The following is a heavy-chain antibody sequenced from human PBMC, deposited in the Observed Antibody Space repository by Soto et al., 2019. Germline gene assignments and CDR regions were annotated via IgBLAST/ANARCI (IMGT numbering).Heavy chain of an antibody. J-gene: IGHJ3*01. CDR2: LIHGGSS. CDR3: ARSPLSYDYVRQTWRDVGDSFDV. Sequence: SETLSLTCAVSGGSIRTPDWWSWVRQTPEKGLEWIGELIHGGSSHFNTSLKSRVSFFMDTSKSQFSMELMSVTVADSAVYYCARSPLSYDYVRQTWRDVGDSFDVWGGGTAVTVSS. V-gene: IGHV4-4*02. D-gene: IGHD3-16*01. CDR1: GGSIRTPDW.